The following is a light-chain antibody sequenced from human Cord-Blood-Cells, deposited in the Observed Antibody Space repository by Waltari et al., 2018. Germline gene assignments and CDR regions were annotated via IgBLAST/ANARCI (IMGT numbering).Light chain of an antibody. Sequence: QSALTQPASVSGSPGQSITISCTGTSSDVGGYNYVSWYQQHPGKAPKLMIYEVSNRPPVVSNRFDGSKSCNTASLTISGLQAEDEADYYCSSYTSSSTLVFGGGTKLTVL. V-gene: IGLV2-14*01. CDR3: SSYTSSSTLV. J-gene: IGLJ2*01. CDR2: EVS. CDR1: SSDVGGYNY.